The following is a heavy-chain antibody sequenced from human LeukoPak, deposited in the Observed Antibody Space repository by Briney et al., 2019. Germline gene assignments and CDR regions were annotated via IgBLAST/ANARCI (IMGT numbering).Heavy chain of an antibody. Sequence: ASVKVSCKASGYTFTSYDINWVRQATGQGLEWMGWMNPNSGNTGYAQKFQGRVTMTRNTSISTAYMELSSLRSEDAAVYYCASGSGYSGHGSVGYWGQGTLVTVSS. J-gene: IGHJ4*02. CDR3: ASGSGYSGHGSVGY. CDR2: MNPNSGNT. CDR1: GYTFTSYD. D-gene: IGHD5-12*01. V-gene: IGHV1-8*01.